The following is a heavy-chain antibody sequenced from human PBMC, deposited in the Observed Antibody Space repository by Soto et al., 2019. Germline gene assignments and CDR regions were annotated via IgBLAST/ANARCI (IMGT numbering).Heavy chain of an antibody. V-gene: IGHV3-15*01. CDR1: GFTFSNAW. J-gene: IGHJ6*02. Sequence: PGGSLRLSCAASGFTFSNAWMSWVRQAPGKGLEWVGRIKSKTDGGTTDYAAPVKGRFTISRDDSKNTLYLQMNSLKTEDIAVYYCTTVDCSSTSCYNPYGMDVWGQGTTVTVSS. D-gene: IGHD2-2*02. CDR3: TTVDCSSTSCYNPYGMDV. CDR2: IKSKTDGGTT.